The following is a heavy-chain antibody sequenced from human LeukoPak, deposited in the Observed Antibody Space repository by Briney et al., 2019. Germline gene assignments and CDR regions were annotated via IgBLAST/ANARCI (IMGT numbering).Heavy chain of an antibody. J-gene: IGHJ3*02. CDR1: GFSFSSHW. CDR3: GKDPNGDYVGAFDM. V-gene: IGHV3-7*03. CDR2: IKQDESEK. D-gene: IGHD4-17*01. Sequence: GGSLRLSCAASGFSFSSHWMSWVRQAPGKGLEWLANIKQDESEKYYADSAEGRFTISRDNSKNTLFLQVNSLRAEDTAVYYCGKDPNGDYVGAFDMWGQGTMVTVSP.